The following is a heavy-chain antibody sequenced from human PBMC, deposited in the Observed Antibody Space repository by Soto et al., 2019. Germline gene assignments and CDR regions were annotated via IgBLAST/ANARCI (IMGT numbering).Heavy chain of an antibody. CDR1: GGSISSGGYS. J-gene: IGHJ4*02. D-gene: IGHD2-15*01. V-gene: IGHV4-30-2*01. Sequence: QLQLQESGSGLVKPSQTLSLTCAVSGGSISSGGYSWSWIRQPPGKGLEWIGYIYHSGSTYYNPSFKSRVTISEERSKNQFSLRLSSVAAAETAVYYCTRGQVVAAEHWGQGTLVTVSS. CDR3: TRGQVVAAEH. CDR2: IYHSGST.